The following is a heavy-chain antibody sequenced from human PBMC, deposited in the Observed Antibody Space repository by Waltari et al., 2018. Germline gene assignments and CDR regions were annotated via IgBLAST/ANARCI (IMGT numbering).Heavy chain of an antibody. CDR2: IYYSGST. Sequence: QLQLQESGPGLVKPSETLSLTCTVSGGSISSSSYYWGWIRQPPGKGLEWIGSIYYSGSTYYNPSLKSRVTISVDTSKNQFSLKLSSVTAADTAVYYCAGYDFWSGQYYFDYWGQGTLVTVSS. J-gene: IGHJ4*02. CDR3: AGYDFWSGQYYFDY. CDR1: GGSISSSSYY. V-gene: IGHV4-39*07. D-gene: IGHD3-3*01.